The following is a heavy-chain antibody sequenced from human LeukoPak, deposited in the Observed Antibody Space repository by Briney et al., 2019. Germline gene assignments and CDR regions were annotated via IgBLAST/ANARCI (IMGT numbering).Heavy chain of an antibody. J-gene: IGHJ6*03. CDR1: GGTFSRYA. D-gene: IGHD3-10*01. CDR2: IIPIFGTA. CDR3: ARGTFMVWYMDV. Sequence: SVKVSCKASGGTFSRYAISWVRQAPGQGLEWMGGIIPIFGTANYAQKFQGRVTITADESTSTAYMELSSLRSEDTAVYYCARGTFMVWYMDVWGKGTTVTVSS. V-gene: IGHV1-69*13.